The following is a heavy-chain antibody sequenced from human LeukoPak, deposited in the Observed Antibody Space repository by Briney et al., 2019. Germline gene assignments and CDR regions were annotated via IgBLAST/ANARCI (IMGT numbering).Heavy chain of an antibody. CDR3: ARDFQVGGAHDAFDI. CDR2: IIPIFGTA. D-gene: IGHD3-16*01. V-gene: IGHV1-69*13. Sequence: SVTVSCKTSGGTFSSYAISWVRQAPGQGLEWMGGIIPIFGTANYAQKFQGRVTITADESTSTAYMELSSLRSEDTAVYYCARDFQVGGAHDAFDIWGQGTMVTVSS. J-gene: IGHJ3*02. CDR1: GGTFSSYA.